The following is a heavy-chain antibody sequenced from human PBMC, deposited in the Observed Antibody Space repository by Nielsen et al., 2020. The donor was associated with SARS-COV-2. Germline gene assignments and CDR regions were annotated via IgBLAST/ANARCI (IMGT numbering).Heavy chain of an antibody. Sequence: GESLKISCAASGFTFSSYAMHWVRQAPGKGLEWVAVISYDGSNKYYADSVKGRFTISRDNSKNTLYLQMNSLRAEDTAVYYCAKEGHSSYSYYYDSSGRTAFDIWGQGTMVTVSS. V-gene: IGHV3-30-3*01. D-gene: IGHD3-22*01. J-gene: IGHJ3*02. CDR3: AKEGHSSYSYYYDSSGRTAFDI. CDR2: ISYDGSNK. CDR1: GFTFSSYA.